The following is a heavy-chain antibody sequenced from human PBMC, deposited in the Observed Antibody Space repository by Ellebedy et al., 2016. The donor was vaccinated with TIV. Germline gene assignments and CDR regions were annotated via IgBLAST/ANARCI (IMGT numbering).Heavy chain of an antibody. CDR3: ARGRTGTHSVDY. CDR1: GFTFSRYS. CDR2: ISSISSYI. D-gene: IGHD1-7*01. V-gene: IGHV3-21*01. J-gene: IGHJ4*02. Sequence: GESLKISCAASGFTFSRYSMNWVRQAPGKGLEWVSSISSISSYIYYADSVKGRFTISRDNAKNSLYLQMNSLRAEDTAVYYCARGRTGTHSVDYWGQGTLVTVSS.